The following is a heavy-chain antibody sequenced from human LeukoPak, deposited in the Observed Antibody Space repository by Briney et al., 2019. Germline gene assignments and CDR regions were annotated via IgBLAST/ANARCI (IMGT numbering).Heavy chain of an antibody. D-gene: IGHD2-2*01. CDR1: GFTFSSFG. CDR2: IWYDGSNK. V-gene: IGHV3-33*01. Sequence: GRSLRLSCTGSGFTFSSFGMHWVRQAPGKGLEWVAVIWYDGSNKYYADSVKGRFTISRDNSKNTVYLQMNSLRAEDTAVYYCAGSYCSSSSCYGDFDYWGQGSLVTVSS. CDR3: AGSYCSSSSCYGDFDY. J-gene: IGHJ4*02.